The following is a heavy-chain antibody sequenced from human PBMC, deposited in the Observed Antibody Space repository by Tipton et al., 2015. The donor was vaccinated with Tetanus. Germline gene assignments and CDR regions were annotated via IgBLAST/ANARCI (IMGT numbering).Heavy chain of an antibody. J-gene: IGHJ4*02. CDR3: ARTLLGSHFDY. CDR1: GYSISSGYY. Sequence: TLSLTCAVSGYSISSGYYWGWIRQPPGKGLEWIGSIYHSGNTYYNSPLKSRVTISVDTSKNHFSLKLSSLTAADTAVYYCARTLLGSHFDYWGQGTLVIVSS. V-gene: IGHV4-38-2*01. CDR2: IYHSGNT. D-gene: IGHD3-10*01.